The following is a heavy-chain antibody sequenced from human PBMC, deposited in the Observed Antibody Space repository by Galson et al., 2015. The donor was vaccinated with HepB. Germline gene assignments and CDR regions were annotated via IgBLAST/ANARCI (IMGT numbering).Heavy chain of an antibody. V-gene: IGHV3-23*01. CDR2: LSGNGYKT. CDR1: GFTLSTYA. Sequence: SLRLSCAASGFTLSTYAMSWVRQAPGKGLEWVSALSGNGYKTYYADSVRGRFTISRDNSKNPLYLQMNSLRAEDTAVYYCARDPFAYSGGHWAQGTLVTVPP. D-gene: IGHD2-15*01. CDR3: ARDPFAYSGGH. J-gene: IGHJ4*02.